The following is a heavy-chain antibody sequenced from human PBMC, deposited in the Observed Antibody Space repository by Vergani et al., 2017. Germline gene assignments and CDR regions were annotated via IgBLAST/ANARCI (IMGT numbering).Heavy chain of an antibody. CDR1: GSSISPYY. V-gene: IGHV4-4*07. CDR3: AREYSSSVGFLDY. Sequence: QVQLQESGPGLVKPSETLSLTCIVSGSSISPYYWSWIRQPAGKGLEWIGRIYTSESTNYNPSLKSRVTMSVDTSKNQFSLKLSSVTAADTAVYYCAREYSSSVGFLDYWGQGILVTVSS. J-gene: IGHJ4*02. D-gene: IGHD6-6*01. CDR2: IYTSEST.